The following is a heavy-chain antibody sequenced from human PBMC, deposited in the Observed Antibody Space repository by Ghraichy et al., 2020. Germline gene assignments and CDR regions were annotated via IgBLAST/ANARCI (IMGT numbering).Heavy chain of an antibody. CDR2: INHSGST. V-gene: IGHV4-34*01. J-gene: IGHJ4*02. CDR1: GGSFSGYY. D-gene: IGHD6-19*01. Sequence: TLSLTCAVYGGSFSGYYWSWIRQPPGKGLEWIGEINHSGSTNYNPSLKSRVTISVDTSKNQFSLKLSSVTAADTAVYYCARGGRPRGRYSSGWPFDYWGQGTLVTVSS. CDR3: ARGGRPRGRYSSGWPFDY.